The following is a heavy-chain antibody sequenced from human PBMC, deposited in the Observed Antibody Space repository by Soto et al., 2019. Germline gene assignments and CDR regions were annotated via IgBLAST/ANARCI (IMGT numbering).Heavy chain of an antibody. CDR1: GFTFSNYW. V-gene: IGHV3-74*01. D-gene: IGHD3-3*01. CDR3: ARAAFLDY. CDR2: INFDGGST. Sequence: GGSLRLSCAASGFTFSNYWMHWVRQAPGKGLVWVSRINFDGGSTSYADSVKGRFTISRDNAKNTLYLQMNSLRAEDTAVYYCARAAFLDYWGQGTLVTVSS. J-gene: IGHJ4*02.